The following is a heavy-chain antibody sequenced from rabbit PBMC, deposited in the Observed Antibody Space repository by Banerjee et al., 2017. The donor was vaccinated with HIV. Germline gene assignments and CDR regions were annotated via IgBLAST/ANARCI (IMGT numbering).Heavy chain of an antibody. V-gene: IGHV1S40*01. J-gene: IGHJ4*01. CDR2: IYGGSSGST. D-gene: IGHD6-1*01. CDR1: GFTITSSAY. Sequence: QELVESGGGLVTLGGSLKLSCKASGFTITSSAYMCWVRQAPGKGLEWIACIYGGSSGSTYYASWAKGRFTISKTSSTTVTLQMTSLTAADTATYFCARDPNLYAGYAGYGYAGDYYFNLWGPGTLVTVS. CDR3: ARDPNLYAGYAGYGYAGDYYFNL.